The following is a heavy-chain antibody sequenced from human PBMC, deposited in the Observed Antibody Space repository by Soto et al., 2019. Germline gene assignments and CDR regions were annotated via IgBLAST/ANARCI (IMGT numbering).Heavy chain of an antibody. CDR3: ARDSGLYFYCAHRTPYWFVP. D-gene: IGHD3-16*01. CDR2: IYYSGNT. Sequence: SPENLSHTYTVSGGSVGSGSSYWSWIRQPLVKGLEWIGYIYYSGNTDYNPSLRGRATISVDKAKNNFSMQLTSVTSADTTISKCARDSGLYFYCAHRTPYWFVPLRQAPLDSVS. CDR1: GGSVGSGSSY. V-gene: IGHV4-61*03. J-gene: IGHJ5*02.